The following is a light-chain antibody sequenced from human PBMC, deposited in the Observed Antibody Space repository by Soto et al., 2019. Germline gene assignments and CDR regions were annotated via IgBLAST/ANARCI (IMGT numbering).Light chain of an antibody. Sequence: DIQITHSPSSLSSSLGDRVTITCRASQSISSYLNWYQQKPGKAPKLLIYAASSLQSGVPSRFSGSGSGTDFTLTISSLQPEDFATYYCQQSYSTPRTFGQGTKVDIK. CDR2: AAS. CDR1: QSISSY. V-gene: IGKV1-39*01. J-gene: IGKJ1*01. CDR3: QQSYSTPRT.